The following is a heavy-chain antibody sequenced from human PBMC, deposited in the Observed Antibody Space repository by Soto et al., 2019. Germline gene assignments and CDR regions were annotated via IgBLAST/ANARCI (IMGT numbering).Heavy chain of an antibody. V-gene: IGHV4-34*01. D-gene: IGHD3-3*01. CDR2: INHSGST. CDR3: ASSVLEWLFPSGFDY. Sequence: SETLSLTCAVYGGSFSGYYWSWIRQPPGKGLEWIGEINHSGSTNYNPSLKSRVTISVDTSKNQFSLKLSSVTAADTAVYYCASSVLEWLFPSGFDYWGQGTLVTVSS. J-gene: IGHJ4*02. CDR1: GGSFSGYY.